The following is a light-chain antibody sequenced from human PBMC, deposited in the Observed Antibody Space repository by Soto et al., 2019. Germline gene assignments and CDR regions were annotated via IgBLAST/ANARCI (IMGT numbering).Light chain of an antibody. Sequence: EIVLTQSPGTLSLSPGERATLSCRASQSISGNYLAWYQQTPGQAPRLLIYGASSRATGIPDRFSGSGSGTDCSRTTSRLEQEDFAVYYFQQYGTSRMYSFGQGTKLEIK. CDR2: GAS. CDR3: QQYGTSRMYS. J-gene: IGKJ2*01. V-gene: IGKV3-20*01. CDR1: QSISGNY.